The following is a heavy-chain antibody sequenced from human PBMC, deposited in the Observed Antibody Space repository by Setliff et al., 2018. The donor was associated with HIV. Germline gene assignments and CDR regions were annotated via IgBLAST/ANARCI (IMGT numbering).Heavy chain of an antibody. V-gene: IGHV4-59*01. CDR3: ASGEYSYGYRFDY. CDR1: GGPISRYY. CDR2: IFYRGST. D-gene: IGHD5-18*01. J-gene: IGHJ4*02. Sequence: SETLSLTCTVSGGPISRYYWSWIRQPPGKGLEWIAYIFYRGSTNYNPSLKSRVTISVDMSKNHFSLKLSSVTAADTAVYYCASGEYSYGYRFDYWGQGTLVTVSS.